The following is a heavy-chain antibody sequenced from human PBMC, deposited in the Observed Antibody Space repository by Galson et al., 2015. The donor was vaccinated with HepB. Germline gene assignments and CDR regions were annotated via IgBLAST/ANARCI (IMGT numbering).Heavy chain of an antibody. V-gene: IGHV5-51*01. J-gene: IGHJ5*02. CDR2: IYPDDSET. CDR3: ARYAAARLMYNWFDP. CDR1: GYRFSGYW. D-gene: IGHD5-18*01. Sequence: QSGAEVKKPGESLKISCKGSGYRFSGYWIAWVRQVPGKGLEWMGIIYPDDSETRYSPSFQGQVTISADKSISTAYLQWSSLKASDTAMYYCARYAAARLMYNWFDPWGQGTLVTVSS.